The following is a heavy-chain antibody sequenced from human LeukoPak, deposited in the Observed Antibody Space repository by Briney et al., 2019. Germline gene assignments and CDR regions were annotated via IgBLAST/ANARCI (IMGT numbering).Heavy chain of an antibody. CDR3: AKDHRYDSSGSDY. CDR1: GFTFSSYG. CDR2: ISGSGGST. D-gene: IGHD3-22*01. Sequence: GGSLRLSCAASGFTFSSYGMHWVRQAPGKGLEWVSAISGSGGSTYYADSVKGRFTISRDNSKNTLYLQMNSLRAEDTAVYYCAKDHRYDSSGSDYWGQGTLVTVSS. J-gene: IGHJ4*02. V-gene: IGHV3-23*01.